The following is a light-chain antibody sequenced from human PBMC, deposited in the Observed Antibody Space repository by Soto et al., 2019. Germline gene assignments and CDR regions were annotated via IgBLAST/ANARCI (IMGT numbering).Light chain of an antibody. V-gene: IGKV3-11*01. J-gene: IGKJ5*01. Sequence: EIVLTQSPVTLSLSPGERATLSCRASQTVSNQLAWYQQKPGQAPRLLIYDASMRVTGIPARFSGSGSGTDFTLTLSSLEPEDFAVYYCQQRAGSSTFGQGTRLEIK. CDR3: QQRAGSST. CDR1: QTVSNQ. CDR2: DAS.